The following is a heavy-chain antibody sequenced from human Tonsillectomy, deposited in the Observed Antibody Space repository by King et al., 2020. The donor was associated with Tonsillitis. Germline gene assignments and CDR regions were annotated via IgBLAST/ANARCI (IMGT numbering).Heavy chain of an antibody. CDR1: GFTFTDAW. J-gene: IGHJ4*02. D-gene: IGHD1-14*01. Sequence: VQLVESGGGLVNPGGSLRLSCAASGFTFTDAWMSWVRQAPGKGLEWVGRITVKIHGETTDYAAPVKGRFTISRDDSKNRLYHQMNSLKTEDTAVYYWVTGLGRTNGDYWGPGTLVTVSS. CDR3: VTGLGRTNGDY. CDR2: ITVKIHGETT. V-gene: IGHV3-15*01.